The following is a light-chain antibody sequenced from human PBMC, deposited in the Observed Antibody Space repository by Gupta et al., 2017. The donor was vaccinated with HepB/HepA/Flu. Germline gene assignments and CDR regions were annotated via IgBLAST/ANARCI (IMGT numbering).Light chain of an antibody. CDR2: LGS. CDR3: QQAVHSPRT. Sequence: DIVMTQCPLSLPFIPVESASMSCRSSQSLLHSNVNNYLDWYLQKPGQSPQLLIYLGSNRASEVPDRFSGSGSGTDFTLNISSVEAEDFGLYFCQQAVHSPRTFGQGTKLESK. V-gene: IGKV2-28*01. J-gene: IGKJ2*01. CDR1: QSLLHSNVNNY.